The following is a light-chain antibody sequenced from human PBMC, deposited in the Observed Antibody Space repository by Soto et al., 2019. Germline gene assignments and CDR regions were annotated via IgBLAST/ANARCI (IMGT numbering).Light chain of an antibody. CDR3: CSYAGSYTFVV. J-gene: IGLJ2*01. V-gene: IGLV2-11*01. CDR1: SSDVGNYNY. Sequence: QSALTQPRSVSGSPGQSVTISCTGTSSDVGNYNYVSWYQQHPGKAPKLMIHDVSKRPSGVPDRFSGSKSGNTASLTISGLQAEDEAEYFCCSYAGSYTFVVFGGGTKLTVL. CDR2: DVS.